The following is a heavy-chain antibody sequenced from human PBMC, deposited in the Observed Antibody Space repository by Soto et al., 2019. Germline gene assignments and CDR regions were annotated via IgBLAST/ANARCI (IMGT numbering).Heavy chain of an antibody. V-gene: IGHV3-30-3*01. CDR2: ISYDGSNK. CDR3: ARSAYGDYLLGYFDY. J-gene: IGHJ4*02. CDR1: GLTFSSYA. D-gene: IGHD4-17*01. Sequence: PGGSLRLSCAASGLTFSSYAMHWVRRAPGKGLEWVAVISYDGSNKYYADSVKGRFTISRDNSKNTLYLQMNSLRAEDTAVYYCARSAYGDYLLGYFDYWGQGTLVTVSS.